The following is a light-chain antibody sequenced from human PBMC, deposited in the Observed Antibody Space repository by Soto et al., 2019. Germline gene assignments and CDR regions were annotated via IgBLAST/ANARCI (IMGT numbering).Light chain of an antibody. CDR2: DAY. CDR1: QSVHSY. J-gene: IGKJ4*01. Sequence: IFTQSPATLSLSRGERATLSCRASQSVHSYLGWYQQKPGQAPRLLIYDAYNRATGIPARVSGSGSGTEFTLTISSVEPEDFEVYYCHQRGDWPLTFGGGTKVDIK. V-gene: IGKV3-11*01. CDR3: HQRGDWPLT.